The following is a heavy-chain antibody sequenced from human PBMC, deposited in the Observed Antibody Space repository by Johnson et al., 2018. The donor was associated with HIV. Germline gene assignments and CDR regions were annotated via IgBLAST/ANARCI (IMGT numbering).Heavy chain of an antibody. D-gene: IGHD2-2*01. J-gene: IGHJ3*02. CDR2: ISFAGTKK. V-gene: IGHV3-30*03. Sequence: QVQLVESGGGVVQPGRSLRLSCAASQFTFSGYGMHWVRQAPGKGLEWVAAISFAGTKKYYADSVKGRFTISRDNAKNSLYLQMNSLRAEDTAVYYCASDPVPAAIRAFDIWGQGTMVTVSS. CDR1: QFTFSGYG. CDR3: ASDPVPAAIRAFDI.